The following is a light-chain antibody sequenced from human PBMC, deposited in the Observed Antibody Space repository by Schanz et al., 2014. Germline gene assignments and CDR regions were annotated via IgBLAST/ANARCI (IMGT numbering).Light chain of an antibody. CDR3: LLSFGAPRVRVV. CDR2: DTS. Sequence: QAVVTQEPSLTVSPGGTVTLTCGSSTGAVTSGHYPYWFQQKPGQAPRTLIYDTSNKHSWTPARFSGSLLGGKAALTLSGAQPEDEAVYYCLLSFGAPRVRVVFGGGTKVTVL. CDR1: TGAVTSGHY. V-gene: IGLV7-46*01. J-gene: IGLJ2*01.